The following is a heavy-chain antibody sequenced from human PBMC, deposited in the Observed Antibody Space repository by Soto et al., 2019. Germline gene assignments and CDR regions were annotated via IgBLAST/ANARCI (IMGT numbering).Heavy chain of an antibody. J-gene: IGHJ6*01. V-gene: IGHV1-46*01. Sequence: ASVKVSCKASGYTFTEYYIHWVRQAPGQGPEWMGIINPSDGTTSSAQKFQGRVIMTRDTSTSTVYMELSGLRSEDTAVYHCATARYCGSANYELYYYSYDMDVWGQGTTVTVSS. D-gene: IGHD2-2*01. CDR1: GYTFTEYY. CDR2: INPSDGTT. CDR3: ATARYCGSANYELYYYSYDMDV.